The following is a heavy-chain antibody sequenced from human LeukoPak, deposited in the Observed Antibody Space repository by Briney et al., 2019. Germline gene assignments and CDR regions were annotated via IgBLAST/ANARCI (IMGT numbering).Heavy chain of an antibody. V-gene: IGHV1-69*05. CDR1: GGTFSSYA. CDR3: ARAHCSGGSCYYFDY. CDR2: IIPTFGTA. D-gene: IGHD2-15*01. Sequence: SVKVSCKASGGTFSSYAISWVRQAPGQGLEWMGRIIPTFGTANYAQKFQGRVTITTDESTSTAYMELSSLRSEDTAVYYCARAHCSGGSCYYFDYWGQGTLVTVSS. J-gene: IGHJ4*02.